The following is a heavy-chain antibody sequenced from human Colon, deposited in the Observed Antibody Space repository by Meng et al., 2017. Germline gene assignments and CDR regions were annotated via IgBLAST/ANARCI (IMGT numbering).Heavy chain of an antibody. D-gene: IGHD2-8*01. CDR2: ISSSSSYI. V-gene: IGHV3-21*01. CDR3: ARKGYCTNGVCSAFDY. J-gene: IGHJ4*02. Sequence: GGSLRLSCAVSGFTFSSYSMNWVRQAPGEGLEWVSSISSSSSYIYYADSVKGRFTISRDNAKNSLYLQMNSLRAEDTAVYYCARKGYCTNGVCSAFDYWGQGTLVTVSS. CDR1: GFTFSSYS.